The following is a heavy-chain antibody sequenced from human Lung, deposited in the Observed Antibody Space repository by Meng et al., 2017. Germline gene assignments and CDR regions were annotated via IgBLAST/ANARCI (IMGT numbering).Heavy chain of an antibody. CDR1: GRSISSSNYY. J-gene: IGHJ2*01. V-gene: IGHV4-30-4*01. CDR2: IYNSGST. CDR3: ARGQKGYFDL. Sequence: APARLQLSQTLSLTCTVSGRSISSSNYYWSWIRQPPGKGLEWSGHIYNSGSTYYNPSLKSRITISVDTSKNQFSLKLSSVTAADTAVYYCARGQKGYFDLWGRGTLVTVSS.